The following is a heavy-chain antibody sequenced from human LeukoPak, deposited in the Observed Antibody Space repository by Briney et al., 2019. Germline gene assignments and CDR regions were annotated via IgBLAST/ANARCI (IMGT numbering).Heavy chain of an antibody. CDR2: INPDHSDI. D-gene: IGHD2/OR15-2a*01. J-gene: IGHJ4*02. CDR1: GSKFSSYW. Sequence: GAALQISGQGSGSKFSSYWIGGGRPLSGKGLEWIVVINPDHSDIRYSPSFERQVPISADKSTSTAYLQWNSLEASDTAMYYCAIVVVPASISYWGQGTPVTVFS. V-gene: IGHV5-51*01. CDR3: AIVVVPASISY.